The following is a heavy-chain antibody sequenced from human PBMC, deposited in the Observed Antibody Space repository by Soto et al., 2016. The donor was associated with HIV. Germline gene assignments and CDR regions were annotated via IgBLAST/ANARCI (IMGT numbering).Heavy chain of an antibody. CDR3: ARNYDSSGNFDY. D-gene: IGHD3-22*01. CDR1: GYTFNSYA. Sequence: QVQLVQSGAEVKKPGASLRISCKASGYTFNSYAISWVRQAPGQGLEWMGTIDTYNRNTNYPQKLQGRVTMTTDTSTNTVYLDLLSLTSDDTAVYYCARNYDSSGNFDYWGQGTLVTVSS. J-gene: IGHJ4*02. V-gene: IGHV1-18*01. CDR2: IDTYNRNT.